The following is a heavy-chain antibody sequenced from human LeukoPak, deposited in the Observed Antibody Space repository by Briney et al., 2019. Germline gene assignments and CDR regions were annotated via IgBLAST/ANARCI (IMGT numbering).Heavy chain of an antibody. CDR2: INTNTGNP. D-gene: IGHD2-21*01. Sequence: ASVKISCKASGYTFTSYAMNWVRQAPGQGLEWMGWINTNTGNPTYAQGFTGRFVFSLDTSVGTAYLQISSLKAEDTAVYYCARGSLWWSEAREYFQHWGQGTLVTVSS. J-gene: IGHJ1*01. CDR1: GYTFTSYA. V-gene: IGHV7-4-1*02. CDR3: ARGSLWWSEAREYFQH.